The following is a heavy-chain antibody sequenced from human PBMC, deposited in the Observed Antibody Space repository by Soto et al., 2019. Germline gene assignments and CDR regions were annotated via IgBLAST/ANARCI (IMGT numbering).Heavy chain of an antibody. V-gene: IGHV3-30*18. J-gene: IGHJ6*03. D-gene: IGHD3-10*02. Sequence: GGSLRLSCAASGFTFSSYGMHWVRQAPGKGLEWVAVISYDGSNKYYADSVKGRFTISRDNSKNTLYLQMNSLRAEDTAVYYCAKDLVFGGGNYYYYMDVWGKGTTVTVSS. CDR3: AKDLVFGGGNYYYYMDV. CDR1: GFTFSSYG. CDR2: ISYDGSNK.